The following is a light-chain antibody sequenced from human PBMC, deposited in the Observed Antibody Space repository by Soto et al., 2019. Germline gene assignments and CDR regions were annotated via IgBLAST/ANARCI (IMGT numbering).Light chain of an antibody. CDR1: SSDVGGYNY. J-gene: IGLJ1*01. CDR2: DVS. CDR3: SSYASSSTLAV. V-gene: IGLV2-14*01. Sequence: QSVLTQPASVSGSPGQSITISCTGTSSDVGGYNYVSWYQQHPGKAPKLMIYDVSDRPSGVSNRFSGSKSGNTASLTISGLQAEDEGDYYCSSYASSSTLAVFGTGTKVTVL.